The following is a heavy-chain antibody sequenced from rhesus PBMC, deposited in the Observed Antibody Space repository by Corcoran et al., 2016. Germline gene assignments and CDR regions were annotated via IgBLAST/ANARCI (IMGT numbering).Heavy chain of an antibody. D-gene: IGHD4-35*01. V-gene: IGHV4S11*01. CDR3: ARSPSGNYYYVDL. CDR1: GGSIGKTY. CDR2: IYGSGST. Sequence: QVQLQESGPGLVKPSETLSLPCAVSGGSIGKTYWTWIRQAPGKGLEWIGYIYGSGSTYYHPSLQSRVTLSVDTYKNQCALKLTSVTAADTAVYYGARSPSGNYYYVDLWGQGALLTVS. J-gene: IGHJ1*01.